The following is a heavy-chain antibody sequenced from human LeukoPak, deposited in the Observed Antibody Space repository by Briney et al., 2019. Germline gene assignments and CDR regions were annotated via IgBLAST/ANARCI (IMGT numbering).Heavy chain of an antibody. J-gene: IGHJ5*02. CDR3: ARVRRIGMINWFDP. V-gene: IGHV1-2*02. D-gene: IGHD3-22*01. CDR2: INPNSGGT. CDR1: GYTFTGYY. Sequence: ASVKVSCKASGYTFTGYYMHWVRQAPGQGLEWMGWINPNSGGTNYAQKFQGRVTMTRDTSISTAYMELSRLRSDDTAVYYCARVRRIGMINWFDPWGQGTLVTVSS.